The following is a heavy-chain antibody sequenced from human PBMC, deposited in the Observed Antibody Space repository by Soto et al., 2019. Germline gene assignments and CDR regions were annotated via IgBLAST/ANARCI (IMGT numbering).Heavy chain of an antibody. D-gene: IGHD3-3*01. CDR1: GFSLTTSGVG. J-gene: IGHJ4*02. V-gene: IGHV2-5*02. CDR3: AHRVLRTVFGLVTTTAIFFDF. Sequence: QITLNESGPTVVRPTETLTLTCRFSGFSLTTSGVGVGWIRQSPGKAPEGLALIYWDDDKRYSASLKSRLTITKHTSKNPVVLTVSDLDPTDTATYYCAHRVLRTVFGLVTTTAIFFDFWGPGTPVAVSS. CDR2: IYWDDDK.